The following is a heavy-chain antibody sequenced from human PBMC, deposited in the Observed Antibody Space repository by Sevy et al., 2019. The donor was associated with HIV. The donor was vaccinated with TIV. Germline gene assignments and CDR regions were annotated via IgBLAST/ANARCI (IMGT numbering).Heavy chain of an antibody. J-gene: IGHJ4*02. CDR3: ATMLTMGQGVVIKQSDY. Sequence: GGSLRLSCAASGFIFSSYTMNWVRQAPGKGLEWVSSISSSGSYIYYADSVKGRFTVSRDNAENSLYLQLDSLRGEDTAVYYCATMLTMGQGVVIKQSDYWGQGTLVTVSS. V-gene: IGHV3-21*01. CDR1: GFIFSSYT. D-gene: IGHD3-10*01. CDR2: ISSSGSYI.